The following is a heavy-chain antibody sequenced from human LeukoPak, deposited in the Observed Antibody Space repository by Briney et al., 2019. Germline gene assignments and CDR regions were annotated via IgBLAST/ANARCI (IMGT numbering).Heavy chain of an antibody. V-gene: IGHV1-69*13. CDR2: IIPIFGTA. Sequence: GASVKVSCKASGYTFTSYGISWVRQAPGQGLEWMGGIIPIFGTANYAQKFQGRVTITADESTSTAYMELSSLRSEDTAVYYCARDGANGYWGQGTLVTVSS. CDR3: ARDGANGY. D-gene: IGHD1-1*01. CDR1: GYTFTSYG. J-gene: IGHJ4*02.